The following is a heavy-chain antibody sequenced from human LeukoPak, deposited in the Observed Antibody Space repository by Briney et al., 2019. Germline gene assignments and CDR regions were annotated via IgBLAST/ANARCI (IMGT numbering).Heavy chain of an antibody. CDR3: AKSHYYGSGSIDY. D-gene: IGHD3-10*01. J-gene: IGHJ4*02. V-gene: IGHV3-23*01. Sequence: GGSLRLSCAASGFTFSSYAMSWVRQAPGKGLAWISTVSASGDSTSYADSVKGRFTISRGNSKNALYLQVNSLRADDAALYYCAKSHYYGSGSIDYWGQGTLVTVSS. CDR1: GFTFSSYA. CDR2: VSASGDST.